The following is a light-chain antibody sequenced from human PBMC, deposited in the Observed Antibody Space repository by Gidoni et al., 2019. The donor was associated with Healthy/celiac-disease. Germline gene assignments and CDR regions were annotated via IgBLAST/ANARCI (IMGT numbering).Light chain of an antibody. Sequence: EIVMTQSPATLSVSAGERATLSCRASQSVSINLAWYQQKPGQAPRLLIYGASTRATGTPARFSGSGSGTEFTLTISSLQSEDFAVYYCPQYNNWPPITFGQGTRLEIK. CDR3: PQYNNWPPIT. CDR1: QSVSIN. V-gene: IGKV3-15*01. CDR2: GAS. J-gene: IGKJ5*01.